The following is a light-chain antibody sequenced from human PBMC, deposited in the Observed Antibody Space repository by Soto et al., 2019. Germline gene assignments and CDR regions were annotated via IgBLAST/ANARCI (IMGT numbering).Light chain of an antibody. V-gene: IGKV3-20*01. CDR1: QSVSSSY. CDR3: QQYGSSAIT. Sequence: EIVLTQSPPTLSLSPGERATLSCRASQSVSSSYLAWYQQKPGQAPRLLIYGASSRATGIPDRFSGSGSGTDFTLTISRLEPEDFAVYYCQQYGSSAITFGQGTRLDI. CDR2: GAS. J-gene: IGKJ5*01.